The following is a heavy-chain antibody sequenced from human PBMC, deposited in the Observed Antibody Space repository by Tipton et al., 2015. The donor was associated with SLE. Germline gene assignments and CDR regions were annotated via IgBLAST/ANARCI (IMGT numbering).Heavy chain of an antibody. CDR3: ARWCDPTTCYYGYYFDY. CDR1: GGSISGNYYY. D-gene: IGHD2-2*01. J-gene: IGHJ4*02. Sequence: TLSLTCTVSGGSISGNYYYWTWIRQRPGKGLEWLGSISSSGGTSHSGRTYYNPSLRSRLTIFGDTSKNQFSLSLRSVTGADTAVYFCARWCDPTTCYYGYYFDYWCQGAVVTVSS. CDR2: ISSSGGTSHSGRT. V-gene: IGHV4-31*03.